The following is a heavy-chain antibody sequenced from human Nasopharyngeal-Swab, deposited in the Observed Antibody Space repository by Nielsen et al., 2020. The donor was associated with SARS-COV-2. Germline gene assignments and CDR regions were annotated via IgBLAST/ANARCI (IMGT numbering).Heavy chain of an antibody. Sequence: GESLKISCAASGFTFSSYSMNWVRQAPGKGLEWVSSISSSSSYIYYADSVKGRFTISRDNAKNSLYLQMNSLRDEDTAVFYCARVFSSVWFGDLLYPDYWGQGTLVTVSS. CDR2: ISSSSSYI. D-gene: IGHD3-10*01. CDR1: GFTFSSYS. CDR3: ARVFSSVWFGDLLYPDY. J-gene: IGHJ4*02. V-gene: IGHV3-21*01.